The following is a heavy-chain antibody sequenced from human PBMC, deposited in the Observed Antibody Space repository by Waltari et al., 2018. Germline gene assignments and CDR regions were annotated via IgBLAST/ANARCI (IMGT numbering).Heavy chain of an antibody. V-gene: IGHV4-34*01. Sequence: QVQLQRWGAGLLKPSETLSLTCAVYGGSFSTYYWSWIRQPPGKGLEWIGEINHDGSTNYNPSLKSRVTISVDTSKEQFSLRLNSVTAADTAVYYCARGGTTVTTTWYFDLWGRGTLVTVSS. CDR2: INHDGST. D-gene: IGHD4-17*01. J-gene: IGHJ2*01. CDR3: ARGGTTVTTTWYFDL. CDR1: GGSFSTYY.